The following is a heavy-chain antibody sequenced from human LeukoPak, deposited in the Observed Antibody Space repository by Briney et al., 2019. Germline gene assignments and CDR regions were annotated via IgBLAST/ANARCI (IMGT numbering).Heavy chain of an antibody. Sequence: SVKVSCKASGGTFSSYAVSWVRQAPGQGLEWMGGIIPIFGTANYAQKFQGRVTITADESTSTAYMELSSLRSEDTAVYYCAGVQDNILTGYYRYWGQGTLVTVSS. V-gene: IGHV1-69*13. CDR1: GGTFSSYA. CDR2: IIPIFGTA. J-gene: IGHJ4*02. D-gene: IGHD3-9*01. CDR3: AGVQDNILTGYYRY.